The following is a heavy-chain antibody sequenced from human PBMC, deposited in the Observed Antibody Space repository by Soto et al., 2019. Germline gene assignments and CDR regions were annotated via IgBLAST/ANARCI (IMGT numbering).Heavy chain of an antibody. CDR3: ARYLHPGPPAY. J-gene: IGHJ1*01. CDR2: IKQDGSEK. CDR1: GFTFSNYW. V-gene: IGHV3-7*01. D-gene: IGHD2-15*01. Sequence: HPGGSLRLSCAASGFTFSNYWMSWVRQAPGKGLEWVANIKQDGSEKYYVDSVKGRFTISRDDAKNSLYLEMNSLRAEDTAVYYCARYLHPGPPAYWGQGTLVTVPQ.